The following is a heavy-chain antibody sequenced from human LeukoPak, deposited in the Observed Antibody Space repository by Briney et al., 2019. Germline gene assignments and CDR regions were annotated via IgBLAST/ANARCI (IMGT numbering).Heavy chain of an antibody. CDR1: DGSISNYY. CDR2: IYVSGST. V-gene: IGHV4-4*07. CDR3: AREFVNDYGDSFPPPGPYFDY. Sequence: SETLSLTCTVSDGSISNYYWTWIRQPAGKGLEWIGRIYVSGSTNYNPSLKSRVTMSVDRSQNQFSLKLSSVTAADTAVYYCAREFVNDYGDSFPPPGPYFDYWGQGTLVTVSS. D-gene: IGHD4-17*01. J-gene: IGHJ4*02.